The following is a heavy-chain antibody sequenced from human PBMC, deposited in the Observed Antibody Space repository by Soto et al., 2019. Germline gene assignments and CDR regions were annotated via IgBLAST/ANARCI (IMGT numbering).Heavy chain of an antibody. V-gene: IGHV3-30-3*01. CDR3: ARGPSSLTRFDY. CDR2: ISYDGSKK. D-gene: IGHD2-2*01. J-gene: IGHJ4*02. Sequence: GPLRLSCAASVFTFSSYAMYWVRQAPGKGLEWVAVISYDGSKKYYADSVKGRFTISRDNSKNTVYLQMNSLRAEDTAAYYCARGPSSLTRFDYWGQGTLVTVSS. CDR1: VFTFSSYA.